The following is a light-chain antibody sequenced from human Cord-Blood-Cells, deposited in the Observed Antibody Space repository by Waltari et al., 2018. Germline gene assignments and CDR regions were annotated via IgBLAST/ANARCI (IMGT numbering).Light chain of an antibody. J-gene: IGLJ1*01. V-gene: IGLV3-25*02. CDR2: NDS. CDR1: ALPKQY. CDR3: QSADSSGTYYV. Sequence: SYELTQPPPVSVSPGQTARITCSGDALPKQYAYWYQQKPGQAPVLVIYNDSERPSGIPERFSGSSSGTTGTLTISGVQSEDEADYYCQSADSSGTYYVFGTGTKVTVL.